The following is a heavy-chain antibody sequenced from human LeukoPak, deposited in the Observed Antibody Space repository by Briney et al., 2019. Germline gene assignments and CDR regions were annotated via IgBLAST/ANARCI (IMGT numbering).Heavy chain of an antibody. CDR1: GFTFSSYG. V-gene: IGHV3-33*01. J-gene: IGHJ6*02. D-gene: IGHD2-15*01. CDR3: ARVPGYCSGGSCHYYYYGMDV. CDR2: IWYDGSNK. Sequence: GRSLRLSCAASGFTFSSYGMHWVRQAPGKGLEWVAVIWYDGSNKYYADSVKGRITISRDNSKNTLYLQMNSLRAEDTAVYYCARVPGYCSGGSCHYYYYGMDVWGQGTTVTVSS.